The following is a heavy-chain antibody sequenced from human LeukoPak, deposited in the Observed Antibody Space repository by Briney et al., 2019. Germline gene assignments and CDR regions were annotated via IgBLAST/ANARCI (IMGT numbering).Heavy chain of an antibody. CDR3: ASLHDYGDYPDAFDI. Sequence: SETLSLTCTVSGGSISSGDYYWSWIRQPPGKGLEWIGYIYYSGSTYYNPSLKSRVTISVDTSKNQFSLKLSSVTAADTAVYYCASLHDYGDYPDAFDIWGQGTMVTVSS. J-gene: IGHJ3*02. D-gene: IGHD4-17*01. V-gene: IGHV4-30-4*01. CDR2: IYYSGST. CDR1: GGSISSGDYY.